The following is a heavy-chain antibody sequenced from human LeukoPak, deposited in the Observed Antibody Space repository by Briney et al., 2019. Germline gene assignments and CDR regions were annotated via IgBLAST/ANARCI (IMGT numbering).Heavy chain of an antibody. J-gene: IGHJ4*02. CDR1: GVSISSGGYY. Sequence: SETLSLTCTVSGVSISSGGYYWSWIRQPAGNGLEWIGRIYASGSTNYNPSLKSRVTMSVDTSNNQFSLKLTSVTAADTAIYYCARVHRRGFGEIFIDYWGQGTLVTVSS. CDR2: IYASGST. CDR3: ARVHRRGFGEIFIDY. D-gene: IGHD3-10*01. V-gene: IGHV4-61*02.